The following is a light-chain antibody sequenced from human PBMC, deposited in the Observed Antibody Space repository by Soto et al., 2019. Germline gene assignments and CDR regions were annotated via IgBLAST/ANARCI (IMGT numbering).Light chain of an antibody. CDR1: QSVSSY. Sequence: EIVLTQSPATLSLSPGERATFSCRASQSVSSYLAWFQQKPGQAPRLLIYDASPRTAGIVARFSSSGSHTDVTLTISSMEPEDFAVFYCQQHTNWPPSVSFGPGTRLEIK. CDR3: QQHTNWPPSVS. V-gene: IGKV3-11*01. J-gene: IGKJ5*01. CDR2: DAS.